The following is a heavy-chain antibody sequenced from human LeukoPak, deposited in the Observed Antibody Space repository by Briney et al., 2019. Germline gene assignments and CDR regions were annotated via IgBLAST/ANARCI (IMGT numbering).Heavy chain of an antibody. CDR1: AFTFDDYS. Sequence: GGSLRLSCVASAFTFDDYSMHWVRQAPGKGLEWVSLISGDDGATYYADSVKGRFTISRDNSKNFLYLQMNSLRTEDTAVYYCAAELGYWGQGTLVTVSS. CDR3: AAELGY. CDR2: ISGDDGAT. D-gene: IGHD3-16*01. J-gene: IGHJ4*02. V-gene: IGHV3-43*02.